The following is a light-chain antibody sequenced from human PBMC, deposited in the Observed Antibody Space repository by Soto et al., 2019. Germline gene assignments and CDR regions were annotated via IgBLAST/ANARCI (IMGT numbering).Light chain of an antibody. V-gene: IGLV2-14*01. J-gene: IGLJ2*01. CDR2: EVR. CDR3: SYYTSKSSLI. Sequence: QSALTQPASVSGSPGQSIPIPCTGTMRDVGAYNLVYWYQQHPGRAPQRIIYEVRNRPSGISFRFSGSKSGNTASLTISGLQAEDEAEYYCSYYTSKSSLIFGGGTKVTVL. CDR1: MRDVGAYNL.